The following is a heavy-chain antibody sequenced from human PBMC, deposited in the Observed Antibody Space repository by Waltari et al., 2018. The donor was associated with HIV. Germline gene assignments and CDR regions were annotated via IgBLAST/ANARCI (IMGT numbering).Heavy chain of an antibody. CDR1: GFPLDDYG. CDR3: VRDSDGSGYDI. Sequence: DVRLVESGGEVFRPGASLRLSCVASGFPLDDYGMAWVRQRPGQGLEWVSNIDWKGGSANYGDSVKGRFTVFRDNPKASLYLQMNNLRDEDTGLYYCVRDSDGSGYDIWGRGTLVTVFS. V-gene: IGHV3-20*04. CDR2: IDWKGGSA. J-gene: IGHJ1*01. D-gene: IGHD3-3*01.